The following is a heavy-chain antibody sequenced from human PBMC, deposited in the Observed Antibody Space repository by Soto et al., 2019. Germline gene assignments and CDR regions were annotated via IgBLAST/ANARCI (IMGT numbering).Heavy chain of an antibody. Sequence: VQLVQSGTEVKKPGESLKISCKGSGYFFAGYWIAWVRQMPGKGLVWMGIIYPDNSNTKYSRSFQGQVTISADKSSSTDYLQWSSLKASDTAIYYCARQGAAVPTVPLIWFDPWGQGTLVTVSS. J-gene: IGHJ5*02. D-gene: IGHD6-13*01. CDR1: GYFFAGYW. V-gene: IGHV5-51*01. CDR3: ARQGAAVPTVPLIWFDP. CDR2: IYPDNSNT.